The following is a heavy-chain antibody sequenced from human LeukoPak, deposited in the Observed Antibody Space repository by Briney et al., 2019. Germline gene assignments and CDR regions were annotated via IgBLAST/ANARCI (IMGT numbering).Heavy chain of an antibody. V-gene: IGHV1-46*01. J-gene: IGHJ4*02. CDR1: GGTFTSYY. CDR3: ARDGHTYYDFWSGYNPSFFDY. CDR2: INPSGGST. D-gene: IGHD3-3*01. Sequence: ASAKVSCKASGGTFTSYYMHWVRQAPGQGLEWMGIINPSGGSTSYAQKFQGRVTMTRDTSTSTVYMELSSLRSEDTAVYYCARDGHTYYDFWSGYNPSFFDYWGQGTLVTVSS.